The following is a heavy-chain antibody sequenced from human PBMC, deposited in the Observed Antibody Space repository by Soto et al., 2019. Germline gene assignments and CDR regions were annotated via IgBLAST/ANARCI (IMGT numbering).Heavy chain of an antibody. Sequence: GGSLRLSCAASGFTFSSYAMHWVRQAPGKGLEWVAVISYDGSNKYYADSVKGRFTISGDNSKNTLYLQMNSLRAEDTAVYYCTGGYSYGPNPFYYYGMDVWGQGTTVTVSS. CDR2: ISYDGSNK. CDR3: TGGYSYGPNPFYYYGMDV. CDR1: GFTFSSYA. J-gene: IGHJ6*02. V-gene: IGHV3-30-3*01. D-gene: IGHD5-18*01.